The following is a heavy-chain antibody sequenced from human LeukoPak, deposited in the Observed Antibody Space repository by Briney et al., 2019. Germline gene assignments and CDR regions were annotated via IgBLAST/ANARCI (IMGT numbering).Heavy chain of an antibody. CDR2: ISWNSGSI. CDR3: ARDYYGSGSYGYYFDY. Sequence: GGSLRLSCAASGFTFDDYAMHWVRQAPGKGLEWVSGISWNSGSIGYADSVKGRFTISRDNAKNSLYLQMNSLRAEDTAVYYCARDYYGSGSYGYYFDYWGQGTLVTVSS. V-gene: IGHV3-9*01. CDR1: GFTFDDYA. D-gene: IGHD3-10*01. J-gene: IGHJ4*02.